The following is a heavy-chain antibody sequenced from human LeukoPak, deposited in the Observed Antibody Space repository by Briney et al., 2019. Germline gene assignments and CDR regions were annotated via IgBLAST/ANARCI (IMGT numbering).Heavy chain of an antibody. J-gene: IGHJ6*02. CDR3: ARGPMATTYYYYYGMDV. CDR2: IYSSGST. V-gene: IGHV4-59*08. Sequence: SETLSLTCTVSGGSISSYYWSWIRQPPGKGLEWIGYIYSSGSTNYNPSLKSRLTISVDASKNQFSLKLSSVTAADTAVYYCARGPMATTYYYYYGMDVWGQGTTVTVSS. D-gene: IGHD5-24*01. CDR1: GGSISSYY.